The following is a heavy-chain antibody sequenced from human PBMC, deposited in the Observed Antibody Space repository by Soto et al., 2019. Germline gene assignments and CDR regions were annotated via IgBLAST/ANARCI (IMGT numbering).Heavy chain of an antibody. J-gene: IGHJ4*02. Sequence: QLQLQESGSGLVKPSQTLSLTCAVSGGSISSGGYSWSWIRQPPGKGLEWIGYIYHSGSTYYNPSRXTXVXXSVDRSKNQFSLKLSSVTAADTAVYYCARGPPLGLWGQGTLVTVSS. CDR2: IYHSGST. CDR1: GGSISSGGYS. D-gene: IGHD1-26*01. V-gene: IGHV4-30-2*01. CDR3: ARGPPLGL.